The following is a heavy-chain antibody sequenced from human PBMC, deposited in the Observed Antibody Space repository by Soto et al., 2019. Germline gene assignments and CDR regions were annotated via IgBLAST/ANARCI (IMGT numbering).Heavy chain of an antibody. CDR3: ARYHNRWVPTTLYGSGSYPDFDY. D-gene: IGHD3-10*01. Sequence: GASVKVSCKASGYTFTSYGISWVRQAPGQGLEWMGWISAYNGNTNYAQKLQGRVTMTTDTSTSTAYMELRSLRSDDTAVYYCARYHNRWVPTTLYGSGSYPDFDYWGQGTLVTVTS. J-gene: IGHJ4*02. CDR2: ISAYNGNT. V-gene: IGHV1-18*01. CDR1: GYTFTSYG.